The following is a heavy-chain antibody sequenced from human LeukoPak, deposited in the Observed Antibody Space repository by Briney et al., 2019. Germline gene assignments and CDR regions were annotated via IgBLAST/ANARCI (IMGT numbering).Heavy chain of an antibody. CDR3: ARQIRGAYYYFDS. Sequence: SETLSLTCTVSGGSVSSGSYYWSWIRQPPGKGLEWIGYIYYSGSTNYNPSLKSRVTISVDTSKNQFSLKLGSVTAADTAVYFCARQIRGAYYYFDSWGQGTLVAVSS. V-gene: IGHV4-61*01. D-gene: IGHD3-10*01. CDR2: IYYSGST. J-gene: IGHJ4*02. CDR1: GGSVSSGSYY.